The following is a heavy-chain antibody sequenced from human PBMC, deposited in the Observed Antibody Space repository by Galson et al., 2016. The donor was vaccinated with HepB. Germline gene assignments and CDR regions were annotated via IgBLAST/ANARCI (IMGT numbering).Heavy chain of an antibody. V-gene: IGHV3-7*03. CDR2: INQDGSEK. CDR1: GFTFNSYW. D-gene: IGHD2-2*01. Sequence: SLRLSCAVSGFTFNSYWMSWVRQAPGKGLEWVANINQDGSEKYYVDFVKGRFTISGDKAKNSLYLQMNSLRAEDTAVYYCAREQVPPAWESYYYSYYYGLDVWGQGTTVTVSS. CDR3: AREQVPPAWESYYYSYYYGLDV. J-gene: IGHJ6*02.